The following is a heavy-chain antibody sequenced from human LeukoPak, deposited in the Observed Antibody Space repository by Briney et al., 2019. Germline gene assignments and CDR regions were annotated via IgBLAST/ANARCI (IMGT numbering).Heavy chain of an antibody. V-gene: IGHV1-8*01. CDR3: ARGRVGASFNY. J-gene: IGHJ4*02. D-gene: IGHD1-26*01. Sequence: GASVKVSCKASGYTFTSYDINWVRQATGQGLEWMGWMNPNSGNTGYAQKFQGRVTITADESTSTAYMELSSLRSEDTAVYYCARGRVGASFNYWGQGTLVTVSS. CDR1: GYTFTSYD. CDR2: MNPNSGNT.